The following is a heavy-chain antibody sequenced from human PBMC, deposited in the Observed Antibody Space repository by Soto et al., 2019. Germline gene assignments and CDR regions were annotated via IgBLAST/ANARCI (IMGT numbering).Heavy chain of an antibody. D-gene: IGHD3-3*01. CDR1: GFTFSSYA. CDR2: INRKIDGETT. Sequence: VQLLESGGGLVQPGGSLRLSCAASGFTFSSYAMSWVRQAPGKGLEWVARINRKIDGETTDYAAPVEGRFTIARDDSKNTLYLQMSSLKIEDTAVYFCTADHWSWGQGTLVTVSS. V-gene: IGHV3-15*01. CDR3: TADHWS. J-gene: IGHJ4*02.